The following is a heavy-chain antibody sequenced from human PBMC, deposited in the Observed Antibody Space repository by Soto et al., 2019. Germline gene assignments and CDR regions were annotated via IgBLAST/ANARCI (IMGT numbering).Heavy chain of an antibody. CDR3: AKGWTWEMATNFDY. D-gene: IGHD1-26*01. CDR2: ISYDGSNK. CDR1: GFTFSSYG. V-gene: IGHV3-30*18. J-gene: IGHJ4*02. Sequence: GGSLRLSCAASGFTFSSYGMHWVRQAPGKGLEWVAVISYDGSNKYYADSVKGRFTISRDNSKNTLYLQMNSLRAEDTAVYYCAKGWTWEMATNFDYWGQGTLVTVSS.